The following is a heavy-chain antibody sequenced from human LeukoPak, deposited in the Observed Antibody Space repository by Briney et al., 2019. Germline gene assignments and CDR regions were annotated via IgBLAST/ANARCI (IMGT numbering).Heavy chain of an antibody. J-gene: IGHJ4*02. V-gene: IGHV3-74*01. CDR2: INPDGSTT. CDR1: GFTFSSYW. Sequence: GGSLRLSCAASGFTFSSYWMHWVRQAPGKGLVWVSRINPDGSTTSYADSVKGRFTISRDNAKNSLYLQMNSLGAEDTAVYYCARDRLPGYSYGFDYWGQGTLVTVSS. CDR3: ARDRLPGYSYGFDY. D-gene: IGHD5-18*01.